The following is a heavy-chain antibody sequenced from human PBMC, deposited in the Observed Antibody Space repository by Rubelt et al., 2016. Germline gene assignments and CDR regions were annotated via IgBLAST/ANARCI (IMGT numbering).Heavy chain of an antibody. D-gene: IGHD3-10*01. CDR2: ISDGDSST. V-gene: IGHV3-23*01. CDR1: GFTFSSYA. J-gene: IGHJ3*02. Sequence: LDSGGGWVQPGRSLRLSCEASGFTFSSYAISWVRQAPRKGTEWISSISDGDSSTKYADSVKGRFTISRDNSKNTLYLQMNSMRAEDTAVYYCARDSLTLYGSGSYHAFDIWGQGTMVTVS. CDR3: ARDSLTLYGSGSYHAFDI.